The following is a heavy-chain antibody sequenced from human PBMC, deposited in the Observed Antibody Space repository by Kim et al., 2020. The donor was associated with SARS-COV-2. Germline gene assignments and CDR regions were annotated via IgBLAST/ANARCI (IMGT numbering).Heavy chain of an antibody. D-gene: IGHD2-21*01. V-gene: IGHV3-73*01. CDR1: GFTFSGSA. CDR2: IRSKANSYAT. CDR3: TIGILSPGGEKS. J-gene: IGHJ5*02. Sequence: GGSLRLSCAASGFTFSGSAMHWVRQASGKGLEWVGRIRSKANSYATAYAASVKGRFTISRDDSKNTAYLQMNSLKTEDTAVYYCTIGILSPGGEKSWGQGTLVTVSS.